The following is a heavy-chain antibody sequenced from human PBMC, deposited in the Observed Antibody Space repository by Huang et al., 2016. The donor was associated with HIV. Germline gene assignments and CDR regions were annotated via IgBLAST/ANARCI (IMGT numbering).Heavy chain of an antibody. CDR3: ARNYYDNVDWYFDL. CDR2: IHYSGST. V-gene: IGHV4-59*01. D-gene: IGHD3-22*01. CDR1: GGSINSYY. Sequence: QVQLQESGPGLVKPSETLSLTCTVSGGSINSYYWSWFRQPPGKGLEWIGYIHYSGSTIYNPSLKRRVTIAVDTSKNQFSLKLSSVTAADTAMYYCARNYYDNVDWYFDLWGRGTLVTVSS. J-gene: IGHJ2*01.